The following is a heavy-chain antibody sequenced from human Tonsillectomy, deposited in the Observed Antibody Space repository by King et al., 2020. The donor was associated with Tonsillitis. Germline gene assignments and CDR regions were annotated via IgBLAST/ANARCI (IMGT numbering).Heavy chain of an antibody. CDR1: GYTFTSYD. V-gene: IGHV1-8*01. J-gene: IGHJ6*03. CDR2: MNPNSGNT. CDR3: ARGKRCSSTSCYTAPYYYMDV. D-gene: IGHD2-2*02. Sequence: VQLVESGAEVKKPGASVKVSCKASGYTFTSYDINWVRQATGQGLEWMGWMNPNSGNTGYAQKFQGRVTMTRNTSISTAYMELSSLRSEDTVVYYCARGKRCSSTSCYTAPYYYMDVWGKGTTVTVSS.